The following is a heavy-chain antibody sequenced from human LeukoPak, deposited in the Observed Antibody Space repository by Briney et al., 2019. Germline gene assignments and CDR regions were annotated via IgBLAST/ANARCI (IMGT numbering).Heavy chain of an antibody. J-gene: IGHJ4*02. Sequence: GGSLRLSCAASGFTFSSYAMSWVRQAPGKGLEWVSAISGSGGSTYYADSVKGRFTISRDNSKNTLYLQMNSLRAEDTAVYYCAKVGTSSGCYSYFDYWGQGTLVTVSS. CDR1: GFTFSSYA. D-gene: IGHD6-19*01. CDR2: ISGSGGST. CDR3: AKVGTSSGCYSYFDY. V-gene: IGHV3-23*01.